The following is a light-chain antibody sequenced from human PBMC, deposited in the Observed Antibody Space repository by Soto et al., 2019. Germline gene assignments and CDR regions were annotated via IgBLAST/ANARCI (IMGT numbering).Light chain of an antibody. J-gene: IGKJ1*01. Sequence: IVLTQSPATLSSSPGETATVSCRASQYVGSRLAWYQHKPGQAPRLLIYYMSKRATGIPARFSGSGSGTDFTLTISRLEPEDFAVYYCQQYGSSPSWTFGQGTKVDIK. CDR3: QQYGSSPSWT. CDR1: QYVGSR. CDR2: YMS. V-gene: IGKV3-20*01.